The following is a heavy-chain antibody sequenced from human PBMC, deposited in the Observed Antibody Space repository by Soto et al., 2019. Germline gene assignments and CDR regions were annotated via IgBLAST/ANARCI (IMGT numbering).Heavy chain of an antibody. D-gene: IGHD2-15*01. CDR2: ISYDGSNK. Sequence: QVQLVESGGGGVQPGRSLRLSCAAYGFTFSSYAMHWVRQAPGKGLEWVAVISYDGSNKYYADSVKGRFTISRDNSKNTLYLQMNSLRAEDTAVYSCARDTEYCSGGSCYNTMWYWGQGTLVTVSS. CDR1: GFTFSSYA. V-gene: IGHV3-30-3*01. CDR3: ARDTEYCSGGSCYNTMWY. J-gene: IGHJ4*02.